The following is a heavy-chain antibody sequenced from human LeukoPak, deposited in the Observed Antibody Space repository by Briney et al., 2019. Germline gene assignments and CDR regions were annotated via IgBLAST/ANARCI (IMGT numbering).Heavy chain of an antibody. J-gene: IGHJ4*02. Sequence: PGGSLRLSCAASEFTFSGYSMNWVRQALGKGLEWVSYISSSSSTIYYADSVKGRFTISRDNAKNSLYLQMNSLRAEDTAVYYCARGTWYYYDSSGYYYPVYFDYWGQGTLVTVSS. CDR3: ARGTWYYYDSSGYYYPVYFDY. CDR1: EFTFSGYS. D-gene: IGHD3-22*01. CDR2: ISSSSSTI. V-gene: IGHV3-48*01.